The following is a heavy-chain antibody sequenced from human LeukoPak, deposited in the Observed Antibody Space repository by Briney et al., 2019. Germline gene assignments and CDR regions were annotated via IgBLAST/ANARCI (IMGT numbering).Heavy chain of an antibody. Sequence: GGSLRLSCAASGFTFSTYWMTWVRQAPGKGLEWVANINQDGSEQYYAGSVKGRFTISRDNARNSVSLLINSLRVDDTAVYYCVRDSGSRSSGIFDYWGQGALVTVSS. V-gene: IGHV3-7*01. CDR3: VRDSGSRSSGIFDY. CDR1: GFTFSTYW. CDR2: INQDGSEQ. J-gene: IGHJ4*02. D-gene: IGHD6-6*01.